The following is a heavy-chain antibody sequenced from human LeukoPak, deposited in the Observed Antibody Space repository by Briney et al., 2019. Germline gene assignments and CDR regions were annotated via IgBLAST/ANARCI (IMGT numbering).Heavy chain of an antibody. CDR2: IYYSGST. Sequence: SETLSLTCTVSGGSISSHYWSWIRQPPGKGPEWIGYIYYSGSTNYNPSLKSRVTISVDTSKNQFSLKLSSVTAADTAVYYCARAPFSYYYDSSGYYFDYWGQGTLVTVSS. CDR1: GGSISSHY. D-gene: IGHD3-22*01. V-gene: IGHV4-59*11. J-gene: IGHJ4*02. CDR3: ARAPFSYYYDSSGYYFDY.